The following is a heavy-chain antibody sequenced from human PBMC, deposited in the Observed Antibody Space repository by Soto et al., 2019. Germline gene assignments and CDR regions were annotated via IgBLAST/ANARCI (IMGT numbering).Heavy chain of an antibody. J-gene: IGHJ4*02. Sequence: SEPLPLPCTVSGGSITSSYYCGWIRQPPGKGLEWIGSIYYSGSTYYNPSLKSRVTISVDTSKNQFSLKLSSVTAADTAVYYCATIPATTILTDYWVQGTLVTVSP. CDR3: ATIPATTILTDY. D-gene: IGHD6-25*01. CDR2: IYYSGST. V-gene: IGHV4-39*01. CDR1: GGSITSSYY.